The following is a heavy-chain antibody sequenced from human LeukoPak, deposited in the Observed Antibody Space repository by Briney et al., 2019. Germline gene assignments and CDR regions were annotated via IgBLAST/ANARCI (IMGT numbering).Heavy chain of an antibody. CDR2: IYYSGST. V-gene: IGHV4-59*08. Sequence: PSETLSLTCTVSGGSISSYYWSWIRQPPGKGLEWIGYIYYSGSTNYNPSLKSRVTVSVDTSKNQFSLKLSSVTAADTAVYYCARQGNTMVRGVIKGNWLDPWGQGTLVTVSS. D-gene: IGHD3-10*01. CDR3: ARQGNTMVRGVIKGNWLDP. CDR1: GGSISSYY. J-gene: IGHJ5*02.